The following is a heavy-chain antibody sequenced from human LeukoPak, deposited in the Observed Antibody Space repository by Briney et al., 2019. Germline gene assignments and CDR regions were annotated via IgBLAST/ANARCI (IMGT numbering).Heavy chain of an antibody. J-gene: IGHJ3*01. D-gene: IGHD4-17*01. Sequence: GGSLRLSCAASGFTFSNYAMIWARQAPGKGLEWVSAIGGGGGNIHYAESVKGRFTISRDNSKNTLFLQMNSLRADDTAVYYCAKDPNGDYVGAFDFWGQGTMVSVSS. CDR2: IGGGGGNI. CDR1: GFTFSNYA. V-gene: IGHV3-23*01. CDR3: AKDPNGDYVGAFDF.